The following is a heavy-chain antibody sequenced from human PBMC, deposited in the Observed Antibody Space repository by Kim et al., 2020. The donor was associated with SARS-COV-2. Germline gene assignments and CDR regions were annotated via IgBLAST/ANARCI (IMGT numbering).Heavy chain of an antibody. J-gene: IGHJ5*02. V-gene: IGHV4-39*01. CDR1: GGSISSSSYY. CDR3: ARSIVVVPNNWFDP. D-gene: IGHD2-2*01. Sequence: SETLSLTCTVSGGSISSSSYYWGWIRQPPGKGLEWIGSIYYSGSTYYNPSLKSRVTISVDTSKNQFSLKLSSVTAADTAVYYCARSIVVVPNNWFDPWGQGTLVTVSS. CDR2: IYYSGST.